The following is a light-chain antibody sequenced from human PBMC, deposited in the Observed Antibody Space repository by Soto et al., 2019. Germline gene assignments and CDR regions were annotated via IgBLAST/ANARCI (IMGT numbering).Light chain of an antibody. V-gene: IGKV3-15*01. CDR1: QSVSSN. J-gene: IGKJ5*01. CDR3: QQYDNWPIT. CDR2: HTS. Sequence: ILLTLAPTNLAVAPRERATLSFKASQSVSSNLAWYQQKPGQAPRLLIYHTSIRATGIPARFSGSGSGTEFTLTISSLQSEDFAVYYCQQYDNWPITFGQGTRREIK.